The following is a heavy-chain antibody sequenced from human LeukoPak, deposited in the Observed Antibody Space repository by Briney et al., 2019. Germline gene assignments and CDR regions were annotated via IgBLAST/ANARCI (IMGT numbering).Heavy chain of an antibody. CDR3: TTGGNMVRGVSSY. CDR2: IKSKTDGGTT. Sequence: GGSLRLSCAASGITFSNAWMSWVRQAPGKGLEWVGRIKSKTDGGTTDYAAPVKGRFTISRDDSKNTLYLQMNSLKTEDTAVYYCTTGGNMVRGVSSYWGQGTLVTVSS. D-gene: IGHD3-10*01. CDR1: GITFSNAW. V-gene: IGHV3-15*01. J-gene: IGHJ4*02.